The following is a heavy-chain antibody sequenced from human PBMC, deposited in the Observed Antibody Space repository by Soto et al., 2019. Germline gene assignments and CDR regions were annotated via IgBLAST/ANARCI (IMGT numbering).Heavy chain of an antibody. CDR2: ISGSGGST. J-gene: IGHJ5*02. CDR1: GFTFSSYA. CDR3: AKVGRITMVRGVISYNWFDP. Sequence: XGSILLSCAASGFTFSSYAMSWVRQAPGKGLEWVSAISGSGGSTYYADSVKGRFTISRDNSKNTLYLQMNSLRAEDTAVYYCAKVGRITMVRGVISYNWFDPWGQGTLVTVSS. V-gene: IGHV3-23*01. D-gene: IGHD3-10*01.